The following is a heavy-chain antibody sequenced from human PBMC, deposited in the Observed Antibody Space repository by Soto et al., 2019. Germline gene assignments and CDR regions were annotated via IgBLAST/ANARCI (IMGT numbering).Heavy chain of an antibody. CDR2: VKEDGSEL. Sequence: GSLRLSCAVSGFNVMSYWMSWVRQAPGKGLEWVASVKEDGSELYYLHSVRGRFSISRDSAGNALHLTMNYLSAEDTGVYFCARDIGFDYVNWGQGIPVTVSS. CDR3: ARDIGFDYVN. CDR1: GFNVMSYW. J-gene: IGHJ4*02. V-gene: IGHV3-7*01. D-gene: IGHD3-16*01.